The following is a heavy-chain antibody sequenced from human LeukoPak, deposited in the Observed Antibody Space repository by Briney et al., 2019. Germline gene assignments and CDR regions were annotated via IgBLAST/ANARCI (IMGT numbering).Heavy chain of an antibody. CDR3: TKDPNGDYVGAFDP. CDR1: GFTFSSYA. CDR2: ITGNHGAT. D-gene: IGHD4-17*01. Sequence: GGSLRLSCAASGFTFSSYAMSWVRQAPGKGLEWVSSITGNHGATYNIDSVKGRFTISRDNSQNTLYLQMNSLRAEDTAVYYCTKDPNGDYVGAFDPWGQGTLVTVSS. J-gene: IGHJ5*02. V-gene: IGHV3-23*01.